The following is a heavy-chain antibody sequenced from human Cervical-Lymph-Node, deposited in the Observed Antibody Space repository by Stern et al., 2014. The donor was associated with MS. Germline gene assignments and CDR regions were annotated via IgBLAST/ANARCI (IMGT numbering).Heavy chain of an antibody. J-gene: IGHJ6*02. CDR3: ARAPNSSGWWDYYYGMDV. D-gene: IGHD6-19*01. CDR2: IIPIFGTA. CDR1: GGTFSSYA. V-gene: IGHV1-69*01. Sequence: QMQLVQSGAEVKKPGSSVKVSCKASGGTFSSYAISWVRQAPGQGLEWMGGIIPIFGTANYAQKFQGRVTITADESTSTAYMELSSLRSEDTAVYYCARAPNSSGWWDYYYGMDVWGQGTTVTVSS.